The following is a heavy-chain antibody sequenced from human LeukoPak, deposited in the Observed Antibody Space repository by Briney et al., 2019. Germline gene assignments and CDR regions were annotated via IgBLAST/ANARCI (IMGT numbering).Heavy chain of an antibody. CDR3: AREATYGSGSYYGY. V-gene: IGHV3-33*01. D-gene: IGHD3-10*01. CDR2: IWSDGSNK. J-gene: IGHJ4*02. CDR1: GFXFSSYG. Sequence: GGSLRLSCAASGFXFSSYGIHWVRQSPGKGLEWVAVIWSDGSNKYYGDSVKGRFTISRDNSKNTVDLEMNSLRAEDTAVYYCAREATYGSGSYYGYWGQGTLVTVSS.